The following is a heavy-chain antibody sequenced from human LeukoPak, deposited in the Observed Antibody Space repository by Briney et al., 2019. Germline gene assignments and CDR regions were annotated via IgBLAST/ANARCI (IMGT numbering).Heavy chain of an antibody. CDR1: GFTFDGYA. CDR2: ISGDGGST. Sequence: GGSLRLSCAASGFTFDGYAMYRVRQAPGKGLEWVSLISGDGGSTYYADSVKGRFTISRDNSKNSLSLQMNSLRTEDTALYYCAKGVPYGSGSYYNPKYYYMDVRGKGTTVTVSS. V-gene: IGHV3-43*02. J-gene: IGHJ6*03. D-gene: IGHD3-10*01. CDR3: AKGVPYGSGSYYNPKYYYMDV.